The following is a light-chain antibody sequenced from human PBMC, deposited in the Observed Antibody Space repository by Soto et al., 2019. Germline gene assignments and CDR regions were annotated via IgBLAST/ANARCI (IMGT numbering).Light chain of an antibody. V-gene: IGLV3-21*02. J-gene: IGLJ3*02. CDR3: QVWDSRSDHWV. CDR2: DDN. Sequence: SYELTQPPSVSVAPGQTARITWGGNNIGSKSVHWYQQKPGQAPVLVVYDDNNRPSGIPERFSGSNSGNTATLTISRVEVGDEADYYCQVWDSRSDHWVFGGGTKLTVL. CDR1: NIGSKS.